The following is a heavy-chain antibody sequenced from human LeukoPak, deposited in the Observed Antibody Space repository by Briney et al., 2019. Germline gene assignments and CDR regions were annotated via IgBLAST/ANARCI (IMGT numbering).Heavy chain of an antibody. D-gene: IGHD6-19*01. J-gene: IGHJ4*02. CDR1: GYTLTELS. Sequence: ASVKVSCKVSGYTLTELSMHWVRQAPGKGLEWMGGFDPEDGETIYAQKFQGRVTMTEDTSTDTAYMELSSLRSEDTAVYYCATGVGSGWVFVYWGQGTLVTVSS. CDR3: ATGVGSGWVFVY. CDR2: FDPEDGET. V-gene: IGHV1-24*01.